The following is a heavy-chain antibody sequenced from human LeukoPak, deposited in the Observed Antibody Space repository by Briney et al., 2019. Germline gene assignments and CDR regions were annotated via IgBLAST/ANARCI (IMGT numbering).Heavy chain of an antibody. V-gene: IGHV1-3*03. Sequence: ASVKVSCKASGYTFTSYAMHWVRQAPGQRLEWMGWINAGNGNTKYSQEFQGRVTITRDTSPSTAYMELSSLRSEDMAVYYCARGEAEYYYGSGSYFDYWGQGTLVTVSS. CDR3: ARGEAEYYYGSGSYFDY. CDR2: INAGNGNT. J-gene: IGHJ4*02. CDR1: GYTFTSYA. D-gene: IGHD3-10*01.